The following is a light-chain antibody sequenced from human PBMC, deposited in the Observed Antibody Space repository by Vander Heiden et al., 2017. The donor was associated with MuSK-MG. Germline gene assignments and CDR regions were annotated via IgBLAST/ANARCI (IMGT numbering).Light chain of an antibody. CDR2: KAS. Sequence: DIQMTQSPSTLSTSVGDRVIITCRSSQAITTWLAWYQQKPGKAPKLLISKASSLESGVPSRFSGSGSGTEFTLTISSLQPDDFATYYCQQENNDSFTFGHGTKVEIK. CDR1: QAITTW. CDR3: QQENNDSFT. V-gene: IGKV1-5*03. J-gene: IGKJ3*01.